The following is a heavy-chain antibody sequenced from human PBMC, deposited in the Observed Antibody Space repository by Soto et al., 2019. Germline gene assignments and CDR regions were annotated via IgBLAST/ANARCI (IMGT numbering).Heavy chain of an antibody. CDR3: AKDRRAGGNSAFYFDF. J-gene: IGHJ4*02. Sequence: GGSVRLSCAASVFKFSNYAMSWVRQAPGKGLEWVSLISATGGGTYYADSVKGRFTISRDNSHNTLYLQVHSLTAEDTAVYYCAKDRRAGGNSAFYFDFWGQGAQVTVSS. CDR1: VFKFSNYA. V-gene: IGHV3-23*01. D-gene: IGHD3-16*01. CDR2: ISATGGGT.